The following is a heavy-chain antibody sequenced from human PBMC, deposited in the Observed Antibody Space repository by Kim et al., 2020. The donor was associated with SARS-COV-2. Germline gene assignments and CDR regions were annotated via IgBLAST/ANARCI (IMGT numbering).Heavy chain of an antibody. CDR3: ARDVSGSYMSWFDP. CDR1: GGSISSYY. J-gene: IGHJ5*02. CDR2: IYNSGST. D-gene: IGHD1-26*01. Sequence: SDTLSLTCTVSGGSISSYYWSWILQPPGKGLEWIGYIYNSGSTNYNPSLKNRVTISVDTSKNQFSLKLSSVTAADTGVYYCARDVSGSYMSWFDPWGQGT. V-gene: IGHV4-59*01.